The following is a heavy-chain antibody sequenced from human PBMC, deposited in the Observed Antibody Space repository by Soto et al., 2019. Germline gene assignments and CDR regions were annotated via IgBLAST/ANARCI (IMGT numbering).Heavy chain of an antibody. J-gene: IGHJ6*02. V-gene: IGHV3-48*02. CDR2: ISSSSSTI. CDR3: ASGKYYDFWSGYYRYGMDV. CDR1: GFTFSSYS. D-gene: IGHD3-3*01. Sequence: PGGSLRLSCAASGFTFSSYSMNWVRQAPGKGLEWVSYISSSSSTIYYADSVKGRFTIPRDNAKNSLYLQMNSLRDEDTAVYYCASGKYYDFWSGYYRYGMDVWGQGTTVSVSS.